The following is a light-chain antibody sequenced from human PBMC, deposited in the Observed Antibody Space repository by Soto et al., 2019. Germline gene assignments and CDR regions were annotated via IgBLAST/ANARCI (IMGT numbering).Light chain of an antibody. CDR3: GSWDSSLSAYV. Sequence: QSVMTQPPSVSAAPGQKVTISCSGSSSNIGGNSVSWYQQLPGTAPKLLIYDDDKRPSGIPDRFSGSKSGTSATLGITGFRTGDEADYYCGSWDSSLSAYVFGTGIKLTVL. V-gene: IGLV1-51*01. CDR1: SSNIGGNS. J-gene: IGLJ1*01. CDR2: DDD.